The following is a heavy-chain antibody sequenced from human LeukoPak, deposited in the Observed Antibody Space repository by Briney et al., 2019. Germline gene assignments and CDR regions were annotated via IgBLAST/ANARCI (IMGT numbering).Heavy chain of an antibody. CDR3: AAPQSRIAVAGRTSYYFDY. J-gene: IGHJ4*02. CDR2: IIPIFGTA. D-gene: IGHD6-19*01. V-gene: IGHV1-69*13. CDR1: GGTFSSYA. Sequence: SVKVSCKASGGTFSSYAISWVRQAPGQGLEWMGGIIPIFGTANYAQKFLGRVTITADESTSTAYIELSSLRSEDTAVYYCAAPQSRIAVAGRTSYYFDYWGQGTLVTVSS.